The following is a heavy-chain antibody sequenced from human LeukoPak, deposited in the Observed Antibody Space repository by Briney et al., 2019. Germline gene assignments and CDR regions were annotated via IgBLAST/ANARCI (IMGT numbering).Heavy chain of an antibody. J-gene: IGHJ3*02. Sequence: GGSLRLSCAASGFTFSDYYMSWIRQAPGKGLDWVSYISGSGSATYYADSVKGRFTISRDNAKNSLYLQMNSLRAEDTAVYYCASFPYITMARGVVYRDAFDIWGQGTMVTVSS. D-gene: IGHD3-10*01. V-gene: IGHV3-11*04. CDR2: ISGSGSAT. CDR1: GFTFSDYY. CDR3: ASFPYITMARGVVYRDAFDI.